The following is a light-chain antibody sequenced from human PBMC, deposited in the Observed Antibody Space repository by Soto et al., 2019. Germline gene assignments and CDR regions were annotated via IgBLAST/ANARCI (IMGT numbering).Light chain of an antibody. V-gene: IGLV2-14*01. CDR3: CSYVGSSTHV. J-gene: IGLJ1*01. CDR1: SSDVGGYNY. Sequence: QSVLTQPASVSGSPGQSITISCTGTSSDVGGYNYVSWYQQHPGKAPKLMIYEVSNRPSGVSNRFSGSKSGNTASLTISGLQAEEEADYYCCSYVGSSTHVFGAGTKVTV. CDR2: EVS.